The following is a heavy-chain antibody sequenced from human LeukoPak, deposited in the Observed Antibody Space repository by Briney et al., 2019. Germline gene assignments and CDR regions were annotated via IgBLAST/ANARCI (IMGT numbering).Heavy chain of an antibody. CDR1: GGSISSSSYY. V-gene: IGHV4-39*07. CDR3: ARSRAYDYHFDN. D-gene: IGHD5-12*01. CDR2: IYYGGSM. J-gene: IGHJ4*02. Sequence: PSETLSLTCTVSGGSISSSSYYWGWIRQPPGKGLEWIGSIYYGGSMYYNPSLKSRITISVDTSKNQFSLKLTSVTAADTAVYYCARSRAYDYHFDNWGQGTLVTVSS.